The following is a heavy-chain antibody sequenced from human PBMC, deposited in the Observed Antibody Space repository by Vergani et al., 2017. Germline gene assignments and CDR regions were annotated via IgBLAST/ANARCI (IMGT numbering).Heavy chain of an antibody. CDR3: AKDALGYCSSTSYPRPYYYYMDV. V-gene: IGHV3-21*01. D-gene: IGHD2-2*01. J-gene: IGHJ6*03. CDR2: ISSSSSYI. Sequence: EVQLVESGGGLVKPGGSLRLSCAPSGFTFSRYSMNWVRQAPGKGLEWVSSISSSSSYIYYADSVKGRFTISRDNAKNSLYLQMNSLSAEDTAVYYCAKDALGYCSSTSYPRPYYYYMDVWGKGTTVTVSS. CDR1: GFTFSRYS.